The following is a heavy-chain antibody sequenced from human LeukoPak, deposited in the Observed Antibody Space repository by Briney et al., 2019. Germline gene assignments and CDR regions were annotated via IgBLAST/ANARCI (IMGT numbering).Heavy chain of an antibody. CDR3: ARDGSYYYGSSGYSPPDY. CDR1: GYTFTGYY. CDR2: INPNSGGT. J-gene: IGHJ4*02. D-gene: IGHD3-22*01. V-gene: IGHV1-2*02. Sequence: ASVKVSCKASGYTFTGYYMHWVRQAPGQGLEWMGWINPNSGGTNYAQKFQGRVTMTRDTSISTAYMELSRLRSDDTAVYYCARDGSYYYGSSGYSPPDYWGQGTLVTVSS.